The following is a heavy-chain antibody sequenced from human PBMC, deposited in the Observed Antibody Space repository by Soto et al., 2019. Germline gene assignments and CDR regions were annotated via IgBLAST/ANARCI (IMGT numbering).Heavy chain of an antibody. CDR2: ISGSGGST. CDR3: AKTTFGNMGYCSSTSCYVGYFDY. J-gene: IGHJ4*02. D-gene: IGHD2-2*01. V-gene: IGHV3-23*01. Sequence: PGGSLRLSCAASGFTFSSYAKSWVRQAPGKGLEWVSAISGSGGSTYYADSLKGRFTISRDNSKNTLYLQMNSLRAEDTSVYYCAKTTFGNMGYCSSTSCYVGYFDYWGQGTLVTASS. CDR1: GFTFSSYA.